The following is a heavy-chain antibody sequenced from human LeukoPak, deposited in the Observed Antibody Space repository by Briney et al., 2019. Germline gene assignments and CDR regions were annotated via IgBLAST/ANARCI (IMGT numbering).Heavy chain of an antibody. D-gene: IGHD6-13*01. CDR1: GGSLSSSSYY. CDR2: MYYSGST. J-gene: IGHJ4*02. V-gene: IGHV4-39*07. CDR3: VRLKTWYYFDY. Sequence: SETLSLTCTVSGGSLSSSSYYWGWIRQPPGKGLEWIGSMYYSGSTYYNPSLKSRVTISVDTSKNQFSLKLSSVTAADTAVYYCVRLKTWYYFDYWGQGTLVTVSS.